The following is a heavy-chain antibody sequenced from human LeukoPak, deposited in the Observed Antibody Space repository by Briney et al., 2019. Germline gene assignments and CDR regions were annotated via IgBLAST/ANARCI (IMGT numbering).Heavy chain of an antibody. D-gene: IGHD6-19*01. CDR1: GFTFSSYE. Sequence: GGSLRLSCAASGFTFSSYEMNWVRQAPGKGLEWVSYISSSGSTIYYADSVKGRFTISRDNAKNSLYLQMNSLRAEDTAVYYCAKANSGWAFDYWGQGTLVTVSS. J-gene: IGHJ4*02. V-gene: IGHV3-48*03. CDR2: ISSSGSTI. CDR3: AKANSGWAFDY.